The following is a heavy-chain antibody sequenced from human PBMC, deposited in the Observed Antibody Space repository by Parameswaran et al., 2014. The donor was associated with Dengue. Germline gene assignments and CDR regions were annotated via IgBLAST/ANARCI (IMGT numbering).Heavy chain of an antibody. Sequence: WIRQPPGKGLEWVANIKQDGSEKYYVDSVKGRFTISRDNAKNSLYLQMNSLRAEDTAVYYCARDFWSGYYLNYYYYYYMDVWGKGTTVTVSS. CDR2: IKQDGSEK. V-gene: IGHV3-7*01. CDR3: ARDFWSGYYLNYYYYYYMDV. D-gene: IGHD3-3*01. J-gene: IGHJ6*03.